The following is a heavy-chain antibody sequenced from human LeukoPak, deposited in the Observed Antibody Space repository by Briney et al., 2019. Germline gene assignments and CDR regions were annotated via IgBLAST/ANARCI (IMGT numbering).Heavy chain of an antibody. V-gene: IGHV3-49*03. CDR3: TRGLLVEWLLSVGWFDP. D-gene: IGHD3-3*01. CDR2: IRSKAYGGTT. Sequence: PGGTLRLSCTASGFTFGDYAMSWFRQAPGKGLEWVGFIRSKAYGGTTEYAASVKGRFTISRDDSKSIAYLQMNSLKTEDTAVYYCTRGLLVEWLLSVGWFDPWGQGTLVTVSS. CDR1: GFTFGDYA. J-gene: IGHJ5*02.